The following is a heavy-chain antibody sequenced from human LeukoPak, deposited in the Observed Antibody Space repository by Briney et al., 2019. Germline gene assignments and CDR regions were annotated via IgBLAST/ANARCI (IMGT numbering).Heavy chain of an antibody. J-gene: IGHJ4*02. CDR3: ARDHYDFWSGVPGDY. CDR2: INPSGGST. Sequence: ASVKVSCKASGYTFTSYYMHWVRQAPGQGLEWMGIINPSGGSTSYAQKFQGRVTMTRDTSTSTVYMELSSLRSEDTAVYYCARDHYDFWSGVPGDYWGQGTLVTVSS. D-gene: IGHD3-3*01. V-gene: IGHV1-46*01. CDR1: GYTFTSYY.